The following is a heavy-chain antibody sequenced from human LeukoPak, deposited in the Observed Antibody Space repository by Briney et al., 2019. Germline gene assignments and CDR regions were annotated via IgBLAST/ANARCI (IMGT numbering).Heavy chain of an antibody. V-gene: IGHV4-34*01. J-gene: IGHJ4*02. D-gene: IGHD3-22*01. CDR2: INHSGGT. CDR3: ARDLRRLNYYDSSGSRDDY. Sequence: SETLSLTCAVYGETFSGYSWGWIRQPPGKGLEWIGEINHSGGTNYNPSLKSRVTISVATSKNQFSLKLSSVTAADTAVYYCARDLRRLNYYDSSGSRDDYWGQGTLVTVSS. CDR1: GETFSGYS.